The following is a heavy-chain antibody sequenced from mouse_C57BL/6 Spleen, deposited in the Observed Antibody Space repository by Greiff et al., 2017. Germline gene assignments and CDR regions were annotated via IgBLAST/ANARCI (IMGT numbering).Heavy chain of an antibody. J-gene: IGHJ2*01. CDR3: ARGDYYGHY. CDR1: GYSFTSYY. V-gene: IGHV1-66*01. Sequence: VKLMESGPELVKPGASVKISCKASGYSFTSYYIHWVKQRPGQGLEWIGWIYPGSGNTKYNEKFKGKATLTADTSSSTAYMQLSSLTSEDSAVYYCARGDYYGHYWGQGTTLTVSS. CDR2: IYPGSGNT. D-gene: IGHD1-2*01.